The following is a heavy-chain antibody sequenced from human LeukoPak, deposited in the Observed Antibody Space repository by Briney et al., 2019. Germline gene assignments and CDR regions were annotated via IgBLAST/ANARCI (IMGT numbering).Heavy chain of an antibody. CDR1: GYTFTGYY. D-gene: IGHD1-26*01. J-gene: IGHJ4*02. CDR2: ISPNSGET. Sequence: ASVKVSCKASGYTFTGYYLHWVRQAPGQGLEWMGWISPNSGETNSAQKFQGRVTMSRDTSISTAYMELSRLTSDDTAVYYCARAPGAGTYLDYWGQGTLVTVS. CDR3: ARAPGAGTYLDY. V-gene: IGHV1-2*02.